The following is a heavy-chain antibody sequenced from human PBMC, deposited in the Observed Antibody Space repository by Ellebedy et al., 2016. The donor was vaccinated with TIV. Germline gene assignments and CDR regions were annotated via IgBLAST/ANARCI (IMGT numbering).Heavy chain of an antibody. D-gene: IGHD6-19*01. CDR2: ISGSGVST. J-gene: IGHJ4*02. CDR3: ATSSGRY. V-gene: IGHV3-23*01. Sequence: GGSLRLSXAASGFTFSSLAMSWVRQAPGKGLEWVSGISGSGVSTYHADSVKGRFTISRDNSNNTLYVQMNSLRGEDTALYYCATSSGRYWGQGALVTVSS. CDR1: GFTFSSLA.